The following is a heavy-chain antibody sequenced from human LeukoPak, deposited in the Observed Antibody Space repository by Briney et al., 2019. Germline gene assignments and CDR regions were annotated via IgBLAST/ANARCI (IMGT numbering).Heavy chain of an antibody. V-gene: IGHV1-69*05. J-gene: IGHJ4*02. Sequence: ASVKVSCKASGGTFSSYAISWVRQAPGQGLEWMGRIIPIFGTANYAQKFQGRVTITTDESTSTAYMELSSLRSEDTAVYYCASPNEYDYVWGSYRFDYWGQGTLVTVSS. CDR2: IIPIFGTA. D-gene: IGHD3-16*02. CDR3: ASPNEYDYVWGSYRFDY. CDR1: GGTFSSYA.